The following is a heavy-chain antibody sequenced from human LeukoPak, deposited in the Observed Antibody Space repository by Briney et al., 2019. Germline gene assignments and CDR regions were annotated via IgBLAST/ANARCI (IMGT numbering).Heavy chain of an antibody. V-gene: IGHV1-2*02. CDR3: ARDRVVVTAIRVGPLGY. J-gene: IGHJ4*02. D-gene: IGHD2-21*02. Sequence: GASVKVSCKASGYTFTSYGISWVRQAPGQGLEWMGWINPNSGGTNYAQKFQGRVTMTRDTSISTAYMELSRLRSDDTAVYYCARDRVVVTAIRVGPLGYWGQGTLVTVSS. CDR1: GYTFTSYG. CDR2: INPNSGGT.